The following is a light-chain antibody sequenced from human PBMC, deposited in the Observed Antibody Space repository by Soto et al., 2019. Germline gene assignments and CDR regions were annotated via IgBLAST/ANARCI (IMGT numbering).Light chain of an antibody. Sequence: EIVMTQSPATLSVSPGERATLSCRASQSVSSNLAWYQQKPGQAPRLLIYGASTRATGIPARFSGSGSGTEFTLTITSLQSEDFAVYYSQQYHKWPPGITFGGGTKVDIK. CDR2: GAS. CDR3: QQYHKWPPGIT. J-gene: IGKJ4*01. CDR1: QSVSSN. V-gene: IGKV3-15*01.